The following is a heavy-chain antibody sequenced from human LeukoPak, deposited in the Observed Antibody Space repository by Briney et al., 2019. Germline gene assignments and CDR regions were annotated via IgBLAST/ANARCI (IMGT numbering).Heavy chain of an antibody. CDR3: ARERRGYSAY. CDR2: ISSSGSTI. J-gene: IGHJ4*02. D-gene: IGHD5-18*01. Sequence: AGGSLRLSCAASGFTFSSYEMNWVRQAPGKGLEWVSYISSSGSTIYYADSVKGRFTISRDNAKNSLYLQMNSLSAEDTAVYYCARERRGYSAYWGQGHLVPVSS. CDR1: GFTFSSYE. V-gene: IGHV3-48*03.